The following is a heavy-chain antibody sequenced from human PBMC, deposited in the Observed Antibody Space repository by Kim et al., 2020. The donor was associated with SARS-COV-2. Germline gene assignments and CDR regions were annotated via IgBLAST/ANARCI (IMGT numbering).Heavy chain of an antibody. CDR1: GYTLSTYG. CDR3: ARAGSAWSIDY. V-gene: IGHV1-3*03. J-gene: IGHJ4*02. D-gene: IGHD6-19*01. CDR2: INPNDGST. Sequence: ASVKVSCKASGYTLSTYGMHWVRQAPRQRLEWMGWINPNDGSTRDSQEFQGRVTLTRDTSASTFYIEVYSLRSEDTALYYCARAGSAWSIDYWGQGTLVTVSS.